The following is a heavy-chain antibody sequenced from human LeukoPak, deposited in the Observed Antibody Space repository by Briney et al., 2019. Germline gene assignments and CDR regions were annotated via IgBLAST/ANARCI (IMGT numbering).Heavy chain of an antibody. J-gene: IGHJ4*02. Sequence: QSGGSLRLSCAASGFTFSSNAMNWFRQAPGKGLEWVAAIYGRGETTYYADLVKGRFTISRDNSKNTLYLQMNSLRAEDTAVYYCAKTAMIKVIINTYPKGLNYWGQGTLVTVSS. D-gene: IGHD3-10*01. CDR2: IYGRGETT. V-gene: IGHV3-23*01. CDR3: AKTAMIKVIINTYPKGLNY. CDR1: GFTFSSNA.